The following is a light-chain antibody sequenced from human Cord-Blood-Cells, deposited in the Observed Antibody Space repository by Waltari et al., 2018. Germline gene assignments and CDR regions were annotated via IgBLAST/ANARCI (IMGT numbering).Light chain of an antibody. CDR2: DAS. V-gene: IGKV1-5*01. Sequence: EMQMTQFPSTLYASVVDRVTIPCRASQSISSWLAWYQQKPGKAPKLLIYDASSLESGVPSRFSCSGSGTEFTLTISSLQPDDFATYYCQQYNSYYTFGQGTKLEIK. CDR3: QQYNSYYT. CDR1: QSISSW. J-gene: IGKJ2*01.